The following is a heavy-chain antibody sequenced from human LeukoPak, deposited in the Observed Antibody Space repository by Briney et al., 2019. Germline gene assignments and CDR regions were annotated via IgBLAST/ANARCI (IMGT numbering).Heavy chain of an antibody. CDR1: GYSFISYW. CDR3: AKQYCSGGYCYTDSFDI. CDR2: IYPGDSDT. D-gene: IGHD2-15*01. V-gene: IGHV5-51*01. Sequence: GESLKISCKGSGYSFISYWIGWVRQMPGKGLEWMGIIYPGDSDTRYSPSFQGQVTISADKSISTAYLQWSSLKASDTAMYYCAKQYCSGGYCYTDSFDIWGQGTMVTVSS. J-gene: IGHJ3*02.